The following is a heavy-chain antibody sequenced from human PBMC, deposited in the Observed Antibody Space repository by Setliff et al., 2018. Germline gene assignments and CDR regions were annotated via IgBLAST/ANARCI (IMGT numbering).Heavy chain of an antibody. CDR2: IYVTEST. J-gene: IGHJ4*02. D-gene: IGHD3-10*01. Sequence: TSETLSLTCAVYGGSFSTYYWNWIRQPAGKGLEWIGRIYVTESTKYNPSLKSRVTLSIDTSKNQFSLKLSSVTAADAALYYCAASRAYTGAVEEWFLPKTFDFWGQGSPVTVSS. CDR3: AASRAYTGAVEEWFLPKTFDF. V-gene: IGHV4-59*10. CDR1: GGSFSTYY.